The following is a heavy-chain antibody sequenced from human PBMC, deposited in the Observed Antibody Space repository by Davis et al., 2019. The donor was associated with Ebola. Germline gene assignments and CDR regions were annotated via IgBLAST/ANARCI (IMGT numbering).Heavy chain of an antibody. CDR1: GYSFTSYW. CDR3: ARLLATALGYFDY. D-gene: IGHD5-12*01. V-gene: IGHV5-51*01. J-gene: IGHJ4*02. Sequence: KVSCKGSGYSFTSYWIAWVRQMPGKGLEWMGIIYPGDSDTRYSPSFQGQVTLSADKSISTAYLQWSSLKASDTAMYYCARLLATALGYFDYWGQGTLVTVSS. CDR2: IYPGDSDT.